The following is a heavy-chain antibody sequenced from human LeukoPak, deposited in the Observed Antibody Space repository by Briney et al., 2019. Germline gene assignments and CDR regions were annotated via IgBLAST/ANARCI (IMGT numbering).Heavy chain of an antibody. Sequence: GGSLRLSCAASGFTFSSYSMTWVRQAPGEGLEWVSYISSSSSVIYYADSVEGLFTISRDKAKSSLYLQMNSVGVEGTAIYYCARGGTMVRGVVSGMDVWGQGTTVTVSS. CDR2: ISSSSSVI. CDR1: GFTFSSYS. D-gene: IGHD3-10*01. J-gene: IGHJ6*02. CDR3: ARGGTMVRGVVSGMDV. V-gene: IGHV3-48*01.